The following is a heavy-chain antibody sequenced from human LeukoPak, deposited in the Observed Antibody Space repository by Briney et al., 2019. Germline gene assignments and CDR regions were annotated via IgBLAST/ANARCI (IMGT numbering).Heavy chain of an antibody. Sequence: GGSLRLSCADSGFTFSSYSMNWVRQAPGKGLEWVSSISRSSSYIYYTDSVEGRFTISRDNAKNSLYLQMNSLRAEDTAVYYCARDRSGYNLFDYWGQGTLVTVSS. CDR1: GFTFSSYS. CDR2: ISRSSSYI. CDR3: ARDRSGYNLFDY. V-gene: IGHV3-21*01. J-gene: IGHJ4*02. D-gene: IGHD5-12*01.